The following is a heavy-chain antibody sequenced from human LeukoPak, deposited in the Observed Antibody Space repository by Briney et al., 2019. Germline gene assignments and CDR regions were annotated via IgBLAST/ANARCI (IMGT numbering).Heavy chain of an antibody. CDR3: ATQVVPAAIPDAFDI. V-gene: IGHV4-38-2*01. CDR2: IYRSGST. J-gene: IGHJ3*02. CDR1: GYSISNGYY. D-gene: IGHD2-2*01. Sequence: SETLSLTCAVSGYSISNGYYWGWIRQPPGKGLEFIASIYRSGSTYFNPSLRSRVTISLDTSKNQFSLKLSSVTAADTAVYYCATQVVPAAIPDAFDIWGQETMVTVSS.